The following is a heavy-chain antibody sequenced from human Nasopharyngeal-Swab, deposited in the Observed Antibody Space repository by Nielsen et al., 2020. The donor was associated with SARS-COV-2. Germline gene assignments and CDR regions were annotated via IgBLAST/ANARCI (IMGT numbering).Heavy chain of an antibody. D-gene: IGHD2-21*02. CDR1: KFTFEDHG. CDR3: TRDYIVVVTAMPDAFDV. V-gene: IGHV3-43*02. Sequence: GESLKISCVASKFTFEDHGLHWVRQVAGKGLEWVSLISRDGEDTYYADSVKGRFTILRDNTNNSLYLHMNSLRTEDSGIYYCTRDYIVVVTAMPDAFDVWGRGTMVTVSS. J-gene: IGHJ3*01. CDR2: ISRDGEDT.